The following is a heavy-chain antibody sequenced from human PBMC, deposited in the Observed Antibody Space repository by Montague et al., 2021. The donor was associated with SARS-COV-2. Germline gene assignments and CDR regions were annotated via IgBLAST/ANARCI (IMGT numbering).Heavy chain of an antibody. CDR2: VSASGST. CDR1: GDSISYFY. D-gene: IGHD6-13*01. CDR3: ARDVVAAPGTFDY. Sequence: SETLSLTCTVSGDSISYFYWSWIRQPAGKGLEWIGRVSASGSTNHNPSPNSRVTMSVDTSKKQFSLRLSSVTAADTAVYYCARDVVAAPGTFDYWGQGTLVTVSS. J-gene: IGHJ4*02. V-gene: IGHV4-4*07.